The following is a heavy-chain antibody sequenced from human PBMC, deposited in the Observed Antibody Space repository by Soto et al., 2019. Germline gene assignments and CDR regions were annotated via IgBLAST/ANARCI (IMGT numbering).Heavy chain of an antibody. D-gene: IGHD6-13*01. CDR1: GGTFSSYT. CDR2: IIPILGIA. J-gene: IGHJ4*02. V-gene: IGHV1-69*04. CDR3: ARDLAAAGENYIDY. Sequence: ASVKVSCKASGGTFSSYTISWVRQAPGQGLEWMGRIIPILGIANYAQKFQGRVTITADKSTSTAYMELSSLRSEDTAVYYCARDLAAAGENYIDYWGQGTLVTVSS.